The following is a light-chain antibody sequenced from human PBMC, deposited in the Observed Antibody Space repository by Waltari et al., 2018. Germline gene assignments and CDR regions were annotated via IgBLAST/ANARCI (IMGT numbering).Light chain of an antibody. CDR1: RSDVGGYDF. CDR2: DVT. V-gene: IGLV2-14*03. J-gene: IGLJ1*01. Sequence: HSALTQPASVSGSPGPSITISCTGTRSDVGGYDFVTWYRQHPGKAPNLIIFDVTERPSGISARFSGSKSGNTASLTISGLQSDDEADYYCASYTSSSNYVFGSGTTVTV. CDR3: ASYTSSSNYV.